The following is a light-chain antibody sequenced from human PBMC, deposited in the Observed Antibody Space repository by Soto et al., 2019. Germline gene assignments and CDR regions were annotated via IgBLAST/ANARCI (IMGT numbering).Light chain of an antibody. J-gene: IGKJ2*01. CDR3: QPKTYT. CDR2: DAS. V-gene: IGKV1-5*01. Sequence: GDRVTITCRASQSISSWLAWYQQKPGKAPKLLIYDASSLESGVPSRFSGSGSGTEFTLTISSLQPDDFATYYCQPKTYTCGQGTKLEIK. CDR1: QSISSW.